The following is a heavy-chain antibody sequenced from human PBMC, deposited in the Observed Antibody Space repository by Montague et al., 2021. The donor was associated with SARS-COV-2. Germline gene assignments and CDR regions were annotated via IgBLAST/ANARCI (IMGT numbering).Heavy chain of an antibody. CDR3: AHLIRYYDIFTGIPFDD. J-gene: IGHJ4*02. Sequence: VKPTQTLTLTCTFSGFSLSTPHVGVAWIRQPPGKALEWLAVIYSNGDKRYSPSLQRRLTITKDTSRNQVVVSLTNVDPLDTATYYCAHLIRYYDIFTGIPFDDWGQGTQVTVSS. D-gene: IGHD3-9*01. V-gene: IGHV2-5*01. CDR2: IYSNGDK. CDR1: GFSLSTPHVG.